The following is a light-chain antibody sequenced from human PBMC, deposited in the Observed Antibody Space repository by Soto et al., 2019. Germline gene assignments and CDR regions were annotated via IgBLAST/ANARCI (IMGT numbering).Light chain of an antibody. CDR1: QGISSW. V-gene: IGKV1-5*01. Sequence: QMTQSPSSVSASVGDRVTITCRASQGISSWLVWYQQKPGKAPELLSYDASSLESGVPSRFSGSGSGTEFTLTISSLQPDDFATYYCQQYNSYSWTFGQGIKWIS. CDR2: DAS. J-gene: IGKJ1*01. CDR3: QQYNSYSWT.